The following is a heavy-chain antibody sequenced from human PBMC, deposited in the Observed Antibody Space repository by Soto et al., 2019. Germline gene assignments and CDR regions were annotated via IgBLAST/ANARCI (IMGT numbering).Heavy chain of an antibody. J-gene: IGHJ6*02. D-gene: IGHD4-4*01. V-gene: IGHV3-30-3*01. Sequence: LSLTCAVSGSSISENNWWSWVRQSPGKGLEWVAVISYDGSNKYYADSVKGRFTISRDNSKNTLYLQMNSLRAEDTAVYYCARDRDSMEYYYYGMDVWGQGTTVTVSS. CDR1: GSSISENN. CDR2: ISYDGSNK. CDR3: ARDRDSMEYYYYGMDV.